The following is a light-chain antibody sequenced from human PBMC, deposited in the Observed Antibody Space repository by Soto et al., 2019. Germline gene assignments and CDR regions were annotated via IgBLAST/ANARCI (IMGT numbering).Light chain of an antibody. Sequence: DIQMTQSPSTLSASVGDRVTITCRASQSISSWLAWYQQKPGKAPKLLIYDASSLESGVPSRFSGSGSGTKFSLTISSLQPDDFATYYCQQYNSYWTFGQGTKGDIK. J-gene: IGKJ1*01. V-gene: IGKV1-5*01. CDR3: QQYNSYWT. CDR2: DAS. CDR1: QSISSW.